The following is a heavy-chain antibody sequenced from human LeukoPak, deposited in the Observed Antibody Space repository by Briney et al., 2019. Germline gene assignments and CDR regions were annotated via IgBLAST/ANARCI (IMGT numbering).Heavy chain of an antibody. CDR3: ASTTRDGYNLIY. J-gene: IGHJ4*02. V-gene: IGHV4-30-4*01. Sequence: PSETLSLTCTVSGGSISSGDYYWSWIRQPPGKGLEWIGYIYYSGSTCYNPSLKSRVTISVDTSKNQFSLKLSSVTAADTAVYYCASTTRDGYNLIYWGQGTLVTVSS. CDR2: IYYSGST. D-gene: IGHD5-24*01. CDR1: GGSISSGDYY.